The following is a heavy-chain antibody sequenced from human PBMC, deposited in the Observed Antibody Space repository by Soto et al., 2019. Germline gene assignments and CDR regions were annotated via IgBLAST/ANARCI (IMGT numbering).Heavy chain of an antibody. D-gene: IGHD6-6*01. Sequence: SETLSLTCAVYGGYFSGYYWSWISQPPGKGLEWIGEINHSGSTNYNPSLKSRVTISVDTSKNQFSLKLSSVTAADTAVYYCARGLNEYSSSSDWFDPWGQGTLVTVSS. CDR2: INHSGST. J-gene: IGHJ5*02. CDR1: GGYFSGYY. CDR3: ARGLNEYSSSSDWFDP. V-gene: IGHV4-34*01.